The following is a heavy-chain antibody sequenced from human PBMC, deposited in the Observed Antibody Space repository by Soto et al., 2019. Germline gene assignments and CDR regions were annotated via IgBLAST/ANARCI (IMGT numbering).Heavy chain of an antibody. CDR3: ARERRYFDWFRPMDV. D-gene: IGHD3-9*01. Sequence: SETLSLTCAVYGGSFSGYYWSWIRQPTGKGLEWIGEINHSGSTNYNPSLKSRVTISVDTSKNQFSLKLSSVTAADTAVYYCARERRYFDWFRPMDVWGQGTTVTVSS. J-gene: IGHJ6*02. CDR1: GGSFSGYY. V-gene: IGHV4-34*01. CDR2: INHSGST.